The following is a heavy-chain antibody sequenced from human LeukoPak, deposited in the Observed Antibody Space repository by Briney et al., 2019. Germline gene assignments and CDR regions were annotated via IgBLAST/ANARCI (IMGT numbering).Heavy chain of an antibody. D-gene: IGHD1-14*01. CDR3: ATRTGTGKPYYMDV. V-gene: IGHV3-74*01. Sequence: GGSLRLSCAVSGYTFSTYWMHWVRQAPGKGLVWVSRIDHDGINTYYADSVKGRFTISRDNAKNTLYLRMNSLRAEDTAVYYCATRTGTGKPYYMDVWGKGTTVTVSS. J-gene: IGHJ6*03. CDR2: IDHDGINT. CDR1: GYTFSTYW.